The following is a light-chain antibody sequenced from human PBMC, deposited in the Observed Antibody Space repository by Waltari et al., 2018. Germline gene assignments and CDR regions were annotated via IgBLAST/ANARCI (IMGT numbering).Light chain of an antibody. Sequence: EIVLTQSPATLSLSPGERATISCRASQSVGSNLAWYQQKPGLTPRLVIYGASNRAPGIPDRFSASGSGTDFTLTISSLEPDDFAVYYCQQHTDWPLTFGGGTKVEI. V-gene: IGKV3-11*01. CDR3: QQHTDWPLT. CDR2: GAS. CDR1: QSVGSN. J-gene: IGKJ4*01.